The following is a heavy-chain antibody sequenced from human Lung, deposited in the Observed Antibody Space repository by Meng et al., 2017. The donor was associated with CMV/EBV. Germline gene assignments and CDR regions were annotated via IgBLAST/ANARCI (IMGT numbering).Heavy chain of an antibody. D-gene: IGHD5-24*01. Sequence: EXLKISCGASGFTFGTYWMHWVRQAPGKGLVWVSRINSEGNIITYADSVKGRFTISRDNAKNTLYLQMLSLRVEDTAIYYCVRGMGTDWGQGILVTVSS. CDR1: GFTFGTYW. CDR3: VRGMGTD. CDR2: INSEGNII. J-gene: IGHJ4*02. V-gene: IGHV3-74*03.